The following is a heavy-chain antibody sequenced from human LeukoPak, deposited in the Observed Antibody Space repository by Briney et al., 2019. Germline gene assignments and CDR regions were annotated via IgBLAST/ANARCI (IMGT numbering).Heavy chain of an antibody. CDR2: ISSSGSPI. J-gene: IGHJ4*02. V-gene: IGHV3-48*03. CDR1: GFTFSYYE. CDR3: ARSDY. Sequence: GGSLRLSCAASGFTFSYYEMNWVRQAPGKGLEWVSYISSSGSPIYYADSVKGRFTISRDNAKNSLYLQMNSLRAEDTAVYYSARSDYWGQGTLVTVSS.